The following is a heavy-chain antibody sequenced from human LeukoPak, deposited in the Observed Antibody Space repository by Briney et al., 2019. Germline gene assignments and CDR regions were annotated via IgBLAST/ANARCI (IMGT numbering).Heavy chain of an antibody. CDR3: ARDAELGYTYGYGDY. J-gene: IGHJ4*02. Sequence: GESLRLSCAASGFSFSTYSMNWVRQAPGKGLEWVSYISSSSRYIYYADSLKGRFAVSRDNAKNSLYLQMNSLRAEDTAVYYCARDAELGYTYGYGDYWGQGTLVTVSS. D-gene: IGHD5-18*01. CDR1: GFSFSTYS. CDR2: ISSSSRYI. V-gene: IGHV3-21*01.